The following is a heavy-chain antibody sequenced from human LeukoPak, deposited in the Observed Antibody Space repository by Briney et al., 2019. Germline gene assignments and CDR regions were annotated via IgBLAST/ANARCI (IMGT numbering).Heavy chain of an antibody. CDR2: INGDGRNI. D-gene: IGHD3-9*01. CDR1: GFTFSSYW. J-gene: IGHJ6*02. Sequence: GGSLRLSCVASGFTFSSYWMHWVRQDPRKGLVWVSRINGDGRNINYADSVRGRFTISRDNAKNTLYLQMNTLRVEDTAVYYCTRDLMDYDVSTGLHHYYMDVWGQGTTITVSS. CDR3: TRDLMDYDVSTGLHHYYMDV. V-gene: IGHV3-74*01.